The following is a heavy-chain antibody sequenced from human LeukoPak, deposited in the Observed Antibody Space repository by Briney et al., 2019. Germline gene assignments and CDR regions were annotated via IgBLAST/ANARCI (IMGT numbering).Heavy chain of an antibody. Sequence: GGSLRLSCAASGXTFSSYSMNWVRQAPGERLEWVSYISSSSDSIYYADSVKGRFTIFRDNAENSLFLQMNSLRDEDTAVYFCARAMRSGYDYWGQGTLVTVSS. CDR1: GXTFSSYS. CDR2: ISSSSDSI. CDR3: ARAMRSGYDY. D-gene: IGHD5-12*01. J-gene: IGHJ4*02. V-gene: IGHV3-48*02.